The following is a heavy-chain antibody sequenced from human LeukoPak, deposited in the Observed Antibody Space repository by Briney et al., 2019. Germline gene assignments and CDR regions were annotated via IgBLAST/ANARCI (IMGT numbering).Heavy chain of an antibody. D-gene: IGHD3-10*01. CDR3: ARADSDYSTLQH. CDR1: GYTFTSYA. V-gene: IGHV1-18*01. J-gene: IGHJ1*01. CDR2: ISAYNGNT. Sequence: ASVKVSCKASGYTFTSYAMNWVRQAPGQGLEWMGWISAYNGNTNYAQKLQDRVTMTTDTSTSTAYMELRSLRSDDTAVYYCARADSDYSTLQHWGQGTLVTVSS.